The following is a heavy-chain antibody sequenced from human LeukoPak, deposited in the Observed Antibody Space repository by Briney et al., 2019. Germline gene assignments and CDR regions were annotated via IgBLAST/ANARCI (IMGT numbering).Heavy chain of an antibody. CDR3: AKVGVAKKPYDFDY. J-gene: IGHJ4*02. D-gene: IGHD3-3*01. V-gene: IGHV3-7*05. CDR2: IEHYGNDK. Sequence: RGSLRLSCAASGFTFSTYWMTWVRQAPGKGLEWVANIEHYGNDKYYLDSLKGRFTISRDNTRNSLYLQMDSLRAEDTAVYYCAKVGVAKKPYDFDYWGQGTLVTVSS. CDR1: GFTFSTYW.